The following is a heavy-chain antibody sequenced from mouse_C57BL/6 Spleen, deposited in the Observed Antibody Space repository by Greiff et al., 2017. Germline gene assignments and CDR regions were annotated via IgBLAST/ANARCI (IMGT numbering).Heavy chain of an antibody. CDR2: ISDGGSYT. V-gene: IGHV5-4*01. D-gene: IGHD2-5*01. J-gene: IGHJ2*01. CDR3: ARDVDYSNYPYYFDY. CDR1: GFTFSSYA. Sequence: EVHLVESGGGLVKPGGSLKLSCAASGFTFSSYAMSWVRQTPEKRLEWVATISDGGSYTYYPDNVKGRFTISRDNAKNNLYLQMSHLKSEDTAMYYCARDVDYSNYPYYFDYWGQGTTLTVSS.